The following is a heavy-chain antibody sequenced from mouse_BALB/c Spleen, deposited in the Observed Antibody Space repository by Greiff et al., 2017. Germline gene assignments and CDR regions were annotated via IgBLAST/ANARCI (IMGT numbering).Heavy chain of an antibody. CDR2: IRLKSNNYAT. Sequence: EVQGVESGGGLVQPGGSMKLSCVASGFTFSNYWMNWVRQSPEKGLEWVAEIRLKSNNYATHYAESVKGRFTISRDDSKSSVYLQMNNLRAEDTGIYYCTRYGSAWFAYWGQGTLVTVSA. CDR1: GFTFSNYW. CDR3: TRYGSAWFAY. D-gene: IGHD2-2*01. V-gene: IGHV6-6*02. J-gene: IGHJ3*01.